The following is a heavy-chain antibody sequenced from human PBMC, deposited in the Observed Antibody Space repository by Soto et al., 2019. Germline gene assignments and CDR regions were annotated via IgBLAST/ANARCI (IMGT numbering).Heavy chain of an antibody. J-gene: IGHJ4*02. V-gene: IGHV1-69*08. CDR3: ARDLGPLDFDNRAAAHY. D-gene: IGHD6-13*01. Sequence: VQLVQSGAEVKKPGSSVKVSCKASGGTFSSYTISWVRQAPGQGLEWMGRVIPILGIANYARKFQCRVTITADKSTSTAYMELSSPKSEDTAVYYCARDLGPLDFDNRAAAHYWGQGTLVTVSS. CDR2: VIPILGIA. CDR1: GGTFSSYT.